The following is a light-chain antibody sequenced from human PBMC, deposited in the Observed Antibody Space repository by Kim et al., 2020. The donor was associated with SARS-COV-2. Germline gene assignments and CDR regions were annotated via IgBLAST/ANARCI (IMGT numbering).Light chain of an antibody. CDR1: SGSIASNY. CDR3: QSYDSRNQV. V-gene: IGLV6-57*02. CDR2: EDN. J-gene: IGLJ3*02. Sequence: NFMLTQPHSVSESPGKTVTISCTGSSGSIASNYVQWYQQRPGRARTTVIYEDNQRPSGVPDRFSGSIDSSSNSASLTISGLKTEDEADSYCQSYDSRNQVFGGGTRRNVL.